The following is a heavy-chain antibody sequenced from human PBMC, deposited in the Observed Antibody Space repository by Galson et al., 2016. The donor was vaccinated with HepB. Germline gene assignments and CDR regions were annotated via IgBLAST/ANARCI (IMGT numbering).Heavy chain of an antibody. CDR3: ARPRDNYGHAIDI. Sequence: SLRLSCAASGFTFSSYAMNWVRQAPGKGLEWVSSISSGRAYKYYADSVKGRFSIFRDNAKNSLYLQMNSLRVVDTAVYYCARPRDNYGHAIDIWGQGTMVTVSS. CDR1: GFTFSSYA. J-gene: IGHJ3*02. CDR2: ISSGRAYK. V-gene: IGHV3-21*01. D-gene: IGHD3-10*01.